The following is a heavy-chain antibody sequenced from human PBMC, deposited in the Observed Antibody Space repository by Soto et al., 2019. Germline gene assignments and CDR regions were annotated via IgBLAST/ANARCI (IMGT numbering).Heavy chain of an antibody. V-gene: IGHV3-33*01. CDR3: ARDRGAAAGTRYYYGMDV. J-gene: IGHJ6*02. CDR2: IWYDGTNK. Sequence: QVQLVESGGGVVQPGRSLRLSCAASGFTFSSYGMHWVRQAPGKGLEWVAVIWYDGTNKYYADSVKGRFTISRDNSXXTXXLQMNSLRAEETAVYYCARDRGAAAGTRYYYGMDVWGQGTTVTVSS. CDR1: GFTFSSYG. D-gene: IGHD6-13*01.